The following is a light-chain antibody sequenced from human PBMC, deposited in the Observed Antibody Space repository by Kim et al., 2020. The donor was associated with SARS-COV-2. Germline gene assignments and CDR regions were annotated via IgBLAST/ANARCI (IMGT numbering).Light chain of an antibody. CDR3: QQYNNWPLT. CDR1: QSISSN. CDR2: GAS. J-gene: IGKJ4*01. V-gene: IGKV3-15*01. Sequence: GSPREKVTLSCRASQSISSNLAWYQHKPGQAPRLLIHGASTRATDIPARFSGSGSGTEFTLTMSSLQSEDFAIYYCQQYNNWPLTFGGGTKVDIK.